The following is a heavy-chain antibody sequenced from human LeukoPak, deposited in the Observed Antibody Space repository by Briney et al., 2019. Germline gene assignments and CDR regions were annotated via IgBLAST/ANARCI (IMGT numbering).Heavy chain of an antibody. CDR3: ARPSGGLGG. Sequence: PSETLSLTCTVSGGSMSSSDYYWGWIRQPPGKGLEWIGSIYNSGSTYYNPSLKSRVTISVDTSKNQLSLKLTSVTAADTAVYYCARPSGGLGGWGRGTLVTVSS. CDR1: GGSMSSSDYY. CDR2: IYNSGST. D-gene: IGHD1-26*01. V-gene: IGHV4-39*01. J-gene: IGHJ4*02.